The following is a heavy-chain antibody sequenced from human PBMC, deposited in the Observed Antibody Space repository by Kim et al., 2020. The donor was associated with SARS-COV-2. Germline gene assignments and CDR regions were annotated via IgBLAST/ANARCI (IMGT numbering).Heavy chain of an antibody. CDR2: GGT. V-gene: IGHV1-2*02. CDR3: ARVRTRYAV. D-gene: IGHD1-1*01. Sequence: GGTNYAQKFQGRVTMTRDTSISTAYMELSRLRSDDTAVYYCARVRTRYAVWGQGTLVTVSS. J-gene: IGHJ4*02.